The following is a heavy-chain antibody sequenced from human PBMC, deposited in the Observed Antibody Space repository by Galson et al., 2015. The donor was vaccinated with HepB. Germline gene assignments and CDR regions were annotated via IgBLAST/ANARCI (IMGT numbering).Heavy chain of an antibody. CDR1: GGTFSSYA. V-gene: IGHV1-69*06. J-gene: IGHJ4*02. Sequence: SVKVSCKASGGTFSSYAISWVRQAPGQGLEWMGGIIPIFGTANYAQKFQGRVTITADTSKNQVVLTMTNMDPVDTVTYYCAHRSPQSANWNSNCFDYWGQGTLVTVSS. D-gene: IGHD1-7*01. CDR3: AHRSPQSANWNSNCFDY. CDR2: IIPIFGTA.